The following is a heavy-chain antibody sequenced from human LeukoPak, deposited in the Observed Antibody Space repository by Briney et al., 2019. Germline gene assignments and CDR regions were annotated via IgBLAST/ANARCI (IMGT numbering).Heavy chain of an antibody. V-gene: IGHV4-31*03. CDR3: ARDGDYYDSSGHREYFDY. CDR1: GGSISSGGYY. J-gene: IGHJ4*02. Sequence: PSETLSLTCTVSGGSISSGGYYWSWIRQHPGTGLEWIGYIYYSGSTYYNPSLKSRVTISVDTSKNQFSLKLSSVTAADTAVYYCARDGDYYDSSGHREYFDYWGQGTLVTVSS. CDR2: IYYSGST. D-gene: IGHD3-22*01.